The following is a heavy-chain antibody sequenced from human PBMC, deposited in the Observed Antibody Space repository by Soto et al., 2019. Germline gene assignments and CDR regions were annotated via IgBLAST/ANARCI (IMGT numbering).Heavy chain of an antibody. V-gene: IGHV4-30-2*01. Sequence: QLQLQESGSGMVKPSQTLSLTCAVSGGSISSGGYSWSWIRQPPGKGLEWIGYIYHSGCTYYKQSLKSRVTISVDMSKNQFSLKLSSVNAADTAVYYCARVRRWELPSIDYWGQGTLVTVSS. CDR3: ARVRRWELPSIDY. J-gene: IGHJ4*02. CDR2: IYHSGCT. CDR1: GGSISSGGYS. D-gene: IGHD1-26*01.